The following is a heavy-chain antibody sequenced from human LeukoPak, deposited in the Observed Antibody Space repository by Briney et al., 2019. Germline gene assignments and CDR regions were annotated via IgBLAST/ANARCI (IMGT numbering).Heavy chain of an antibody. CDR1: GGTFSSYA. Sequence: SVKVSCKASGGTFSSYAISWVRQAPGQGLEWMGGIIPIFGTANYAQKFQGRVTITADESTSTAYMELSSLRSEDTAVYYCARVPPDIVVVPAAIDGYYYGMDVWAKGPRSPSP. CDR3: ARVPPDIVVVPAAIDGYYYGMDV. J-gene: IGHJ6*02. D-gene: IGHD2-2*01. V-gene: IGHV1-69*01. CDR2: IIPIFGTA.